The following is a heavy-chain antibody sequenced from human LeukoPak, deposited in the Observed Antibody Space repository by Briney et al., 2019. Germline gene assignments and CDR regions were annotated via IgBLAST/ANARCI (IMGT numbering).Heavy chain of an antibody. J-gene: IGHJ4*02. Sequence: GSLRLSCAASGFTFSSYAMSWVRQAPGKGLEWVSLISGDGGSTYYADSVKGRFTISRDNSKNSLYLQMNSLRTEDTALYYCAKDTPAIAAAGGIDYWGQGTLVTVSS. D-gene: IGHD6-13*01. CDR3: AKDTPAIAAAGGIDY. CDR2: ISGDGGST. CDR1: GFTFSSYA. V-gene: IGHV3-43*02.